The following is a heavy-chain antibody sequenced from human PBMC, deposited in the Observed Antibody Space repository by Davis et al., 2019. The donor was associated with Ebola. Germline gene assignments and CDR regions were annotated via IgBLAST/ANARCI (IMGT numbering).Heavy chain of an antibody. Sequence: GESLKISCAASGFTFRTNWMQWVRQAPGKGLVWVSRINSDGSFTSYGDSVKGRFTISRDNAKNILYLQMTSLRVDDTAVYYCATDPYGGNPQSADYWGQGSLVTVSS. D-gene: IGHD3-16*01. V-gene: IGHV3-74*01. J-gene: IGHJ4*02. CDR2: INSDGSFT. CDR3: ATDPYGGNPQSADY. CDR1: GFTFRTNW.